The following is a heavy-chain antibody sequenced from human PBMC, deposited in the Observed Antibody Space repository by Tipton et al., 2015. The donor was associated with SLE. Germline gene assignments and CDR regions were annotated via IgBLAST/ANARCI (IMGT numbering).Heavy chain of an antibody. CDR1: GGSINSRY. V-gene: IGHV4-59*08. J-gene: IGHJ4*02. CDR3: ARQPYYEGPFDY. CDR2: FYGGST. Sequence: TLSLTCTVSGGSINSRYWSWIRQPPGKGLEWIGYFYGGSTSYNPSLRGRVTISGDTSKNQFSLTLNSVTAADTAVYFCARQPYYEGPFDYWGQGTLVTVSS. D-gene: IGHD3-22*01.